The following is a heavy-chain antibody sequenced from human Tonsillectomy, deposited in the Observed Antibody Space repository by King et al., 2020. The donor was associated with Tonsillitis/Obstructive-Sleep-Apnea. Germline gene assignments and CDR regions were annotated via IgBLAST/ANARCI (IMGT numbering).Heavy chain of an antibody. D-gene: IGHD4-17*01. CDR2: IYYSGST. Sequence: QMQLQESGPGLVKPSETLSLTCTVSGGSISSYYWSWIRQPPGKGLGWFGYIYYSGSTNYNPSLKSRVTISVDTSKNKFSLKLSSVTAADTAVYYCARPMTTLTTSAFDIWGQGTLVTVSS. CDR1: GGSISSYY. V-gene: IGHV4-59*01. CDR3: ARPMTTLTTSAFDI. J-gene: IGHJ3*02.